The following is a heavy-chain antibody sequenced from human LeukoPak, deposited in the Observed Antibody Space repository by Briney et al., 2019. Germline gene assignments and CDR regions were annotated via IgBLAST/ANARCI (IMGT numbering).Heavy chain of an antibody. CDR2: INDNGGRT. Sequence: PGGSLRLSCAASGFTFSGSAMHWVRQAPGKGLEYVSGINDNGGRTHYGDSVKGRFSISRDNSKNTLHLQMSTLRAEDTALYYCVKDVGGSYAFDYWGQGILVTVAS. CDR1: GFTFSGSA. J-gene: IGHJ4*02. CDR3: VKDVGGSYAFDY. D-gene: IGHD1-26*01. V-gene: IGHV3-64D*09.